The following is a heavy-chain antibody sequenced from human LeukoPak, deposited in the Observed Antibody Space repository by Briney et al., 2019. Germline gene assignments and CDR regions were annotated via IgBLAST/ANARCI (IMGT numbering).Heavy chain of an antibody. CDR1: GFTFSSYG. J-gene: IGHJ5*02. Sequence: PGRSMRLACAASGFTFSSYGIHWVRQAPGKGLGWVAVISYDGSYRYYVDSVEGRFTISRDNSKNTLYLQMNSLRVEDTAVYYCARDALALEVAATHPNNWFDPWGQGTLVTVSS. D-gene: IGHD2-15*01. V-gene: IGHV3-30*03. CDR2: ISYDGSYR. CDR3: ARDALALEVAATHPNNWFDP.